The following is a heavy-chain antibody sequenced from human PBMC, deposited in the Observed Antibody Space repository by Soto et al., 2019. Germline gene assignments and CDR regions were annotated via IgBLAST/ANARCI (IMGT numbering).Heavy chain of an antibody. CDR3: ARDLGRIAAAELGYYYYGMDV. V-gene: IGHV4-4*07. CDR2: IYTSGST. J-gene: IGHJ6*02. Sequence: SETLSLTCTVSGGSISSYYWSWIRQPAGKGLEWIGRIYTSGSTNYNPSLKSRVTMSVDTSKNQFSLKLSSVTAAGTAVYYCARDLGRIAAAELGYYYYGMDVWGQGTTVTVSS. CDR1: GGSISSYY. D-gene: IGHD6-13*01.